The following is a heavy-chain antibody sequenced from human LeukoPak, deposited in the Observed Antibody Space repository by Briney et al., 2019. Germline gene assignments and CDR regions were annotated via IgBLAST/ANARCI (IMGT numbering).Heavy chain of an antibody. Sequence: GRSLRLSCAASGFTFSTYFMHWVRQAPGKGLEWEADIASDGSHTFYVESVKGRFTISRDNSKNTLYLQMNSLRAEDTAVYFCARERQDTIIHSGAFDIWGQGTMVTVSS. V-gene: IGHV3-30-3*01. CDR3: ARERQDTIIHSGAFDI. CDR2: IASDGSHT. J-gene: IGHJ3*02. D-gene: IGHD3-10*01. CDR1: GFTFSTYF.